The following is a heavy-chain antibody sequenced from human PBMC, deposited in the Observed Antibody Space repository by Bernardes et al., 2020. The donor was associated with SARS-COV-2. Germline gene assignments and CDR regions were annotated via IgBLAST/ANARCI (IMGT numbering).Heavy chain of an antibody. D-gene: IGHD6-13*01. V-gene: IGHV1-24*01. CDR1: GYTLTELS. CDR3: ATAGIAAAPNWFGP. J-gene: IGHJ5*02. Sequence: ASVKVSCKVSGYTLTELSMHWVRQAPGKGLEWMGGFDPDDGETIYAQKFQGRVTMTEDTSTDTAYMELGSLRSDDTAVYYCATAGIAAAPNWFGPWGQGTLVTVSS. CDR2: FDPDDGET.